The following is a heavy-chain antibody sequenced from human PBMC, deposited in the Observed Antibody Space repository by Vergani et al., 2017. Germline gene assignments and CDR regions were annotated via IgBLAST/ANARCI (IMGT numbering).Heavy chain of an antibody. CDR1: GFTFSSYS. CDR2: ISSSSSYI. D-gene: IGHD6-13*01. V-gene: IGHV3-21*01. Sequence: EVQLVESGGGLVKPGGSLRLSCAASGFTFSSYSMNWVRQAPGKGLEWVSSISSSSSYIYYADSVKGRFTISRDNAKNSLYLQMNSLRAEDTAVYYCARELPGYSSSWCMDVWGQGTTVTVSS. J-gene: IGHJ6*02. CDR3: ARELPGYSSSWCMDV.